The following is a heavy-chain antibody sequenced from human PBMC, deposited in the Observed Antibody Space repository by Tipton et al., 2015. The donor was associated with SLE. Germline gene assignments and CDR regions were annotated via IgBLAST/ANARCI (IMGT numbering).Heavy chain of an antibody. CDR1: GGSFSGYY. CDR3: ASPGSPYYYGSGSSPAEYFQY. CDR2: INHSGST. V-gene: IGHV4-34*01. D-gene: IGHD3-10*01. J-gene: IGHJ1*01. Sequence: TLSLTCAVYGGSFSGYYWSWIRQPPGKGLEWIGEINHSGSTNYNPSLKSRVTISVDTSKNQFSLKLSSVTAADTAVYYCASPGSPYYYGSGSSPAEYFQYLGQGILVTVSS.